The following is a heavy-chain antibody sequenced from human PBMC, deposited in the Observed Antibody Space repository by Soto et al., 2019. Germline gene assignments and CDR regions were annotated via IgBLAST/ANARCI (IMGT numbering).Heavy chain of an antibody. CDR3: ARDLDGSGSYYTDY. V-gene: IGHV1-18*01. J-gene: IGHJ4*02. Sequence: ASGKVCRQAACYIFSCFGSNWVRQVPGQGLEWMGWIRPYNGNKNYAQKFQGRVTMTTDTSTRTAYMEMRSLRSDDTAVYYCARDLDGSGSYYTDYWGQGSLVTVSS. CDR1: CYIFSCFG. CDR2: IRPYNGNK. D-gene: IGHD3-10*01.